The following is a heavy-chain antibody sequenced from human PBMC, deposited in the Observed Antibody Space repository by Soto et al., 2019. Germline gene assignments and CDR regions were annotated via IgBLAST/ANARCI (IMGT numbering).Heavy chain of an antibody. D-gene: IGHD3-3*01. CDR3: ATHQLYDFWSGYHYGMDV. V-gene: IGHV3-11*06. Sequence: QVQLVESGGGLVKPGGSLRLSCAASGFTFSDYYMSWIRQAPGKGLEWVSYISSSSSYTNYADSVKGRFTISRDNAKNSLYMQMNSLRDEDTAVYYCATHQLYDFWSGYHYGMDVWGQGTTVTVSS. CDR2: ISSSSSYT. CDR1: GFTFSDYY. J-gene: IGHJ6*02.